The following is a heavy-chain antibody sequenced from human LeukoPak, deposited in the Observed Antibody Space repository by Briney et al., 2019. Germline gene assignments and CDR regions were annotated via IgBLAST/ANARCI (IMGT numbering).Heavy chain of an antibody. Sequence: SETLSLTCTVSGGSIASGNYYWNWIRQPAGKGLEWIGRSHASRGTNYSPSLGSRVTISVDASQSQFSLKLTAVTAADTAVYYCARGHYDIFTGYYTYYFDYWGHGTLVTVSS. CDR1: GGSIASGNYY. CDR3: ARGHYDIFTGYYTYYFDY. CDR2: SHASRGT. D-gene: IGHD3-9*01. V-gene: IGHV4-61*02. J-gene: IGHJ4*01.